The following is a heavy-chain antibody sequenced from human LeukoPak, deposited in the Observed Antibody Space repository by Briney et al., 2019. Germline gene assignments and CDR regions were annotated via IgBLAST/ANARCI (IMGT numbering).Heavy chain of an antibody. CDR2: ISSSSSYI. Sequence: GGSLRLSCAASGFTFSSYSMNWVRQAPGKGLEWVSSISSSSSYIYYADSVKGRFTISRDNAKNSLYLQMNSLRAEDTAVYYYARDPSAVAVIGYFDYWGQGTLVTVSS. J-gene: IGHJ4*02. D-gene: IGHD6-19*01. V-gene: IGHV3-21*01. CDR1: GFTFSSYS. CDR3: ARDPSAVAVIGYFDY.